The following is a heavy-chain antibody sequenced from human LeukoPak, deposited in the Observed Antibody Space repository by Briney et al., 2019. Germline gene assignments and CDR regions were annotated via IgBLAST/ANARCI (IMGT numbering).Heavy chain of an antibody. D-gene: IGHD6-19*01. CDR1: GFTFSSYA. J-gene: IGHJ4*02. V-gene: IGHV3-23*01. CDR3: AKDGGSSGWYIDY. CDR2: ISGSGGST. Sequence: GGSLRLSCAASGFTFSSYAMSWVRQAPGKGLEWVSAISGSGGSTYYADSVKGRFTISRDNSKNTLYLQMNSLRAEDAAVYYCAKDGGSSGWYIDYWGQGTLVTVSS.